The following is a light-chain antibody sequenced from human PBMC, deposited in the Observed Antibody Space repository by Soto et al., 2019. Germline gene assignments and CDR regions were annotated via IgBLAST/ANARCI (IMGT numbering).Light chain of an antibody. J-gene: IGKJ4*01. CDR2: GAS. CDR3: QQYSDWPLS. V-gene: IGKV3-15*01. Sequence: EIVMTQSPATLSVSPGERATLSCRASQSVSSNLAWYQQKPGQAHRLLIYGASTRATGVPARFSGSGSGTEFTLTISSLQSEDFAVYYCQQYSDWPLSFGGGTKVEIK. CDR1: QSVSSN.